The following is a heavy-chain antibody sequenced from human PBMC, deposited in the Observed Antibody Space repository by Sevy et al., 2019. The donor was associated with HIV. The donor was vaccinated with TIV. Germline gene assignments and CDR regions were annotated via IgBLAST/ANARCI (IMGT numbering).Heavy chain of an antibody. D-gene: IGHD3-22*01. CDR2: IWYDGSSK. CDR1: GFTSSSYG. CDR3: ARGANYYDSSGSQPNFDY. J-gene: IGHJ4*02. V-gene: IGHV3-33*01. Sequence: GGSLRLSCAASGFTSSSYGMHWVRQAPGKGLEWVALIWYDGSSKYYADSVKGRFTLSRDNSKNTLYLQMNSLRAEDTAVYYCARGANYYDSSGSQPNFDYWGQGTLVTVSS.